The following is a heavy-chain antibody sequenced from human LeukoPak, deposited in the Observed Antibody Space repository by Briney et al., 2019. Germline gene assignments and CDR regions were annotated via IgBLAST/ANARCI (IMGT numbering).Heavy chain of an antibody. CDR3: ARSIVGVRKRNDY. J-gene: IGHJ4*02. V-gene: IGHV1-8*01. CDR1: GYTFTSYD. D-gene: IGHD1-26*01. CDR2: MNPNSGHT. Sequence: ASVKFSSKASGYTFTSYDIIWVRQASGQGLEWLGWMNPNSGHTGYAQKFQGRVTMTRTTSISTAYMELTSLTSEDSAVYYCARSIVGVRKRNDYWGQGTLVTVSS.